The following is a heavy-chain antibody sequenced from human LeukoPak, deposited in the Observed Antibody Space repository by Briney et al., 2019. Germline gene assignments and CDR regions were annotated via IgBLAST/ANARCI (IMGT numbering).Heavy chain of an antibody. J-gene: IGHJ5*02. V-gene: IGHV1-2*02. CDR2: INPNSGGT. CDR3: ARVGFGYCSGGSCYPLYNWFDR. CDR1: GYTFTGYY. Sequence: ASVKVSCKASGYTFTGYYMHSVRQAPGQRLEWMGWINPNSGGTNYAPKFQGRVTMTRDTSISTASMELGRLRSDATAVYYCARVGFGYCSGGSCYPLYNWFDRWGQGTLVTVSS. D-gene: IGHD2-15*01.